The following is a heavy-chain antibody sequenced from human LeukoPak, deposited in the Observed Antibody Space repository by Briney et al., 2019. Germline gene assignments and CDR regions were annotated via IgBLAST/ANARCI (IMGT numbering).Heavy chain of an antibody. V-gene: IGHV3-74*01. J-gene: IGHJ1*01. D-gene: IGHD3-22*01. Sequence: GGSLRLSCAASGFTFSSHWMHWVRQAPGKGLVWVSRINTDGSGTDYADSVKGRFTISRDNAKNTLYLQMNSLRAEDTAVYYCARVETYYYDSSGYYGRYFQHWGQGTLVTVSS. CDR2: INTDGSGT. CDR3: ARVETYYYDSSGYYGRYFQH. CDR1: GFTFSSHW.